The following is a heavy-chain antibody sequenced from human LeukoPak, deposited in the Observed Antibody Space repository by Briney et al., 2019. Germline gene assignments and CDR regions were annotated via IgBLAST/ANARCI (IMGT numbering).Heavy chain of an antibody. CDR3: ARGLPTLDY. V-gene: IGHV4-61*08. CDR2: IYYSGNT. CDR1: GGSVSSGDYY. Sequence: SETLSLTCTVSGGSVSSGDYYWSWIRQPPGKGLEWIGYIYYSGNTNYNPSLKSRVTISVDTSKNQFSLKLSSVTAADTAVYYCARGLPTLDYWGQGTLVTVSS. J-gene: IGHJ4*02.